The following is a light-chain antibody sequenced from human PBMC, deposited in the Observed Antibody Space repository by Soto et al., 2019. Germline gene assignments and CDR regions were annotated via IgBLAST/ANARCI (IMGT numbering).Light chain of an antibody. CDR2: GAF. V-gene: IGKV3-15*01. CDR3: QQYKNWPTLT. Sequence: EIVMTQSPATLSVAPGETATLSCRASQSVSYNLAWYQQKPGQGPRLLIYGAFTRATGIPARFSGSGSGTEFTLTINSLQSEDFAVYYCQQYKNWPTLTFGGGTKVEIK. CDR1: QSVSYN. J-gene: IGKJ4*01.